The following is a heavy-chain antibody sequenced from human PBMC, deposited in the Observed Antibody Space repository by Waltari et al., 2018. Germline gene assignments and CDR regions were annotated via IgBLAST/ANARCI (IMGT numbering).Heavy chain of an antibody. J-gene: IGHJ4*02. CDR3: AKVWKNYRTDY. V-gene: IGHV4-39*07. Sequence: QLQLQESGPGLVKSSETLSLTCTVSSGAISSSGYYWGWIRQPPGKGLEWMGSIYYSGNTYYNPALKNLVTISVDTSKNQFSLKVTSVTAADTAVYYCAKVWKNYRTDYWGQGTLVTVSS. CDR2: IYYSGNT. D-gene: IGHD1-7*01. CDR1: SGAISSSGYY.